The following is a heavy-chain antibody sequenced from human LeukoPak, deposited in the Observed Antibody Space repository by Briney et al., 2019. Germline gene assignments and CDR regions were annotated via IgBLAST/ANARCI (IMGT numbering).Heavy chain of an antibody. CDR1: GFTFSSYG. J-gene: IGHJ4*02. D-gene: IGHD3-10*01. V-gene: IGHV3-23*01. Sequence: GGSLRLSCAASGFTFSSYGMSWVRQAPGKGLEWVSAISGSGGSTYYADSVKGRFTISRDNSKNTLYLQMNSLRAEDTAVYYCAKDSHYYGSGSYSSPIDYWGQGTLVTVSS. CDR2: ISGSGGST. CDR3: AKDSHYYGSGSYSSPIDY.